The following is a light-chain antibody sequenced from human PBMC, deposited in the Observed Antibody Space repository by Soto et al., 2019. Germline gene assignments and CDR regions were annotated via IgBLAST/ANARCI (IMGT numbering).Light chain of an antibody. CDR2: FAS. Sequence: EIVMTHSAATLSVSQGERAARSCVASQSVSTDLAWYQQKPGQPPRLLIYFASARATAVPARFTAGGSGTEFTLTIISLQSDDLAVYYCQQYDKWPRTFGQGTKVDIK. V-gene: IGKV3-15*01. CDR1: QSVSTD. CDR3: QQYDKWPRT. J-gene: IGKJ1*01.